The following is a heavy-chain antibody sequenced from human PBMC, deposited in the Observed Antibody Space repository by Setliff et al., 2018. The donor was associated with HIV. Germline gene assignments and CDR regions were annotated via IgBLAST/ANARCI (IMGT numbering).Heavy chain of an antibody. CDR1: GFTFSSFW. CDR3: AKGGRDYNWWDLSYYYYYYMDV. D-gene: IGHD4-4*01. J-gene: IGHJ6*03. V-gene: IGHV3-7*03. CDR2: INQVESEK. Sequence: PGGSLRLSCAASGFTFSSFWMSWVRQAPGKGLEWVANINQVESEKYYVDSVKGRFTISRDNAKNSLYLQMNSLGVEDTAVYYCAKGGRDYNWWDLSYYYYYYMDVWGKGTTVTVSS.